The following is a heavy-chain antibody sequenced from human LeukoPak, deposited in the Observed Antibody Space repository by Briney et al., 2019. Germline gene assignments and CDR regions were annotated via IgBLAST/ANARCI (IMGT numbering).Heavy chain of an antibody. D-gene: IGHD3-22*01. J-gene: IGHJ4*02. CDR1: GGTFSSYA. CDR2: IIPIFGTA. V-gene: IGHV1-69*13. CDR3: ARALYYYDSSGYSTLYFDY. Sequence: SVKVSCRASGGTFSSYAISWVRQAPGQGLEWMGGIIPIFGTANYAQKFQGRVTITADESTSTAYMELSSLRSEDTAVYYCARALYYYDSSGYSTLYFDYWGQGTLVTVSS.